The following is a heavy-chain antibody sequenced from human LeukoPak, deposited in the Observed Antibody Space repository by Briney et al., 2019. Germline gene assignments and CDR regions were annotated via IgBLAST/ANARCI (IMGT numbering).Heavy chain of an antibody. CDR3: AREMGPARNFDY. Sequence: PSGTLSLTCGVSGASISRPYWWSWVRQPPGKGLEWIAEISHSGTTHYNPSLKSRVIISVDKSKNQVFLKLNSVTAADTAVYYCAREMGPARNFDYWGQGTLVTVSS. V-gene: IGHV4-4*02. CDR2: ISHSGTT. D-gene: IGHD2-2*01. CDR1: GASISRPYW. J-gene: IGHJ4*02.